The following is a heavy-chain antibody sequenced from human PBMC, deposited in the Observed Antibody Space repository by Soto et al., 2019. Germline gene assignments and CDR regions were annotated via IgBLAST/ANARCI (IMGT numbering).Heavy chain of an antibody. D-gene: IGHD3-22*01. J-gene: IGHJ4*02. CDR3: ARAYYYDSSGLLYFDY. CDR1: GGSISSYY. Sequence: SETLSLTCTVSGGSISSYYWSWIRQPPGKGLEWIGYIYYSGSTNYNPSLKSRVTISVDTSKNQFSLKLSSVTAADTAVYYCARAYYYDSSGLLYFDYWGQGTLVTVSS. CDR2: IYYSGST. V-gene: IGHV4-59*01.